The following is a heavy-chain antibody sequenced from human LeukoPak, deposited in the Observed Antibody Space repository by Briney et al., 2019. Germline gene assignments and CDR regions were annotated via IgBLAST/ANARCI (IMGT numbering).Heavy chain of an antibody. V-gene: IGHV4-4*07. D-gene: IGHD3-22*01. Sequence: PSETLSLTCSVSGGSISSYYWSWIRQPAGKGLEWVGRIYSSGSTDYNPSLKCRVTMSVDTSKNQFSLKLSSVTAADTAIYYCARDISSDYNWFDPWGQGTLVTVSS. CDR2: IYSSGST. CDR3: ARDISSDYNWFDP. CDR1: GGSISSYY. J-gene: IGHJ5*02.